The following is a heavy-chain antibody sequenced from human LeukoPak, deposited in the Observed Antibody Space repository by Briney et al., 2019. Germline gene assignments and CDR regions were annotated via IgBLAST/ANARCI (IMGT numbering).Heavy chain of an antibody. V-gene: IGHV3-7*01. D-gene: IGHD1-26*01. CDR1: GFTFSSYW. J-gene: IGHJ4*02. Sequence: GGSLRLSCATSGFTFSSYWMSWVRQAPGKGLEWVANIKQDGSEKYYVDSVKGRFTISRDNAKNSLYLQMNSLRAEDTAVYYCARGLCVGATIRYFDYWGQGTLVTVSS. CDR3: ARGLCVGATIRYFDY. CDR2: IKQDGSEK.